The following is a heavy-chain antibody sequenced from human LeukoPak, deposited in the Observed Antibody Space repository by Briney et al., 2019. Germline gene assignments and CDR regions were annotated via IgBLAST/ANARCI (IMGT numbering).Heavy chain of an antibody. J-gene: IGHJ3*02. D-gene: IGHD5-24*01. CDR2: VYYIGST. CDR3: AREDAEQMDNSFDI. CDR1: GDSISNSNLY. V-gene: IGHV4-39*07. Sequence: SETLSLTCIVSGDSISNSNLYWGWIRQPPGKGPEWIGSVYYIGSTFYNPSLKSRLTISIDTSKNQFSLKLRSVTAADTAVYYCAREDAEQMDNSFDIWGQGTMVTVSS.